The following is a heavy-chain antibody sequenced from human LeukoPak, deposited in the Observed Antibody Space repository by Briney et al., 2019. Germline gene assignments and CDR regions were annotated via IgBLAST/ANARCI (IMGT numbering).Heavy chain of an antibody. D-gene: IGHD3-22*01. V-gene: IGHV4-39*01. Sequence: SVTLSLTCTVSGGSISSSNYYWGWIRQPPGKGLGWIGRIYYIGGNYYNPSLKSRVTISVDTSKNQFSLKLSSVTAADTAVYYCARHRAKTYYYDSSGSQFDSWGQGTLVTVSS. J-gene: IGHJ4*02. CDR1: GGSISSSNYY. CDR2: IYYIGGN. CDR3: ARHRAKTYYYDSSGSQFDS.